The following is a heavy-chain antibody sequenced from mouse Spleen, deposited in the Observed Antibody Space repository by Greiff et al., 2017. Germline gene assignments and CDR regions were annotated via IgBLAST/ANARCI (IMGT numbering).Heavy chain of an antibody. CDR1: GFTFSDYG. CDR3: ARGDDYDGVGAMDY. Sequence: EVKLMESGGGLVKPGGSLKLSCAASGFTFSDYGMHWVRQAPEKGLEWVAYISSGSSTIYYADTVKGRFTISRDNAKNTLFLQMTSLRSEDTAMYYCARGDDYDGVGAMDYWGQGTSVTVSS. V-gene: IGHV5-17*01. CDR2: ISSGSSTI. J-gene: IGHJ4*01. D-gene: IGHD2-4*01.